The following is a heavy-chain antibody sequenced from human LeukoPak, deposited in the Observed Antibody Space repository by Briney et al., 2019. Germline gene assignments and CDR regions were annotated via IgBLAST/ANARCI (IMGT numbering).Heavy chain of an antibody. CDR2: VSQSGTTI. CDR1: GFTFSDYY. Sequence: GGSLRLSCAASGFTFSDYYMSWVRQAPGEGLEWISYVSQSGTTIYYAESVKGRFTISRDNGKNSLYLQMNSLRADDTAIYYCAREGHTYGSDYWGQGTLVTVSS. V-gene: IGHV3-11*01. J-gene: IGHJ4*02. D-gene: IGHD3-16*01. CDR3: AREGHTYGSDY.